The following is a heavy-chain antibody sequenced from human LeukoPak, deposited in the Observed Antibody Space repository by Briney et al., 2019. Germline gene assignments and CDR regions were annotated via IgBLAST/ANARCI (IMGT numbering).Heavy chain of an antibody. CDR3: AKDLIVVVVAATGSFFDY. Sequence: GGPLRLSCAASGFTFSSYAMSWVRQAPGKGLEWVSAISGSGGSTYYADSVKGRFTISRDNSKNTLYLQMNSLRAEDTAVYYCAKDLIVVVVAATGSFFDYWGQGTLVTVSS. CDR2: ISGSGGST. J-gene: IGHJ4*02. D-gene: IGHD2-15*01. CDR1: GFTFSSYA. V-gene: IGHV3-23*01.